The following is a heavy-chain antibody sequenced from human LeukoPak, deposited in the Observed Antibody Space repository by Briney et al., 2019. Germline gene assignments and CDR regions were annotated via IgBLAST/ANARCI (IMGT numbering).Heavy chain of an antibody. CDR3: AKGPYDILTGPNWFDP. Sequence: GGSLRLSCAASGFIVSSNSMSWVRQAPGKGLEWVSLIYTGGTTYYADSVKGRFIISRDNSKNTLYLQMNSLRAEDTAVYYCAKGPYDILTGPNWFDPWGQGTLVTVSS. J-gene: IGHJ5*02. CDR1: GFIVSSNS. D-gene: IGHD3-9*01. CDR2: IYTGGTT. V-gene: IGHV3-53*01.